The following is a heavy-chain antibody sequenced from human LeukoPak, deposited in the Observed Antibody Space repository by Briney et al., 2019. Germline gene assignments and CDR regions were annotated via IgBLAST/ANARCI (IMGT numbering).Heavy chain of an antibody. J-gene: IGHJ4*02. V-gene: IGHV3-48*03. CDR1: GFTFSSYE. Sequence: GGSLRLSCAASGFTFSSYEMNWVRQAPGKGLEWVSYISSSGSTIYYADSVKGRFTISRDNAKNSLYLQMNSLRAEDTAVYHCASVWSASYPDYYFQYWGQGALVTVSS. CDR3: ASVWSASYPDYYFQY. CDR2: ISSSGSTI. D-gene: IGHD3-3*01.